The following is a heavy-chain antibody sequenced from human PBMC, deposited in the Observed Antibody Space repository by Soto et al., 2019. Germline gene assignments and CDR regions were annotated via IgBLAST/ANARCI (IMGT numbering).Heavy chain of an antibody. Sequence: GGSLRLSCAVAGFTFDDNAMHWVRQAPEKGLEWVSGINWKSDIGYADSVKGRFTISRDNAENSLYLQMNSLRAEDTALYYCAISQDRGGRTTFIYWGQGTQVTVSS. D-gene: IGHD3-16*01. CDR2: INWKSDI. V-gene: IGHV3-9*01. J-gene: IGHJ4*02. CDR1: GFTFDDNA. CDR3: AISQDRGGRTTFIY.